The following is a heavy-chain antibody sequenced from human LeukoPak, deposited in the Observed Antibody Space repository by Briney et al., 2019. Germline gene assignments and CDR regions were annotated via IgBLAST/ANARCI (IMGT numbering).Heavy chain of an antibody. D-gene: IGHD6-19*01. Sequence: PGGSLRLSCAASGFTFSSYAMSWVRQAPGKGLEWVSAISGSGGSTYYADSVKGRFTISRDNSKNTLYLQMNSQRAEDTAVYYCASYSSGWYELYFDYWGQGTLVTVSS. CDR3: ASYSSGWYELYFDY. CDR1: GFTFSSYA. V-gene: IGHV3-23*01. J-gene: IGHJ4*02. CDR2: ISGSGGST.